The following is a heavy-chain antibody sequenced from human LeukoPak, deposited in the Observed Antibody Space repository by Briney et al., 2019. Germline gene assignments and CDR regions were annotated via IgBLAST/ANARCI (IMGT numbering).Heavy chain of an antibody. V-gene: IGHV5-51*01. CDR3: ARQLVAPGFDF. CDR1: GYSFIHYW. CDR2: MFPGDSST. Sequence: GESLKISCKCSGYSFIHYWIGWVRQTPGRGLEWMGIMFPGDSSTRYSPSFQGQVTFSADTSKTTAYLEWTSLKVSDTARYFCARQLVAPGFDFWGQGTQVTVSS. J-gene: IGHJ4*02. D-gene: IGHD2-21*01.